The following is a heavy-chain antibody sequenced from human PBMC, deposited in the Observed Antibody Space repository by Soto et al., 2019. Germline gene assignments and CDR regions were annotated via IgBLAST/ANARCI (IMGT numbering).Heavy chain of an antibody. D-gene: IGHD2-8*01. Sequence: PRESLKISCKGSGYSFTSYWIGWVRQMPGKGLEWMGIIYPGDSDTRYSPSFQGQVTISADKSISTAYLQWSSLKASDTAMYYCARQNPYCTNGVCYSDYWGQGTLVTVSS. J-gene: IGHJ4*02. CDR2: IYPGDSDT. CDR1: GYSFTSYW. CDR3: ARQNPYCTNGVCYSDY. V-gene: IGHV5-51*01.